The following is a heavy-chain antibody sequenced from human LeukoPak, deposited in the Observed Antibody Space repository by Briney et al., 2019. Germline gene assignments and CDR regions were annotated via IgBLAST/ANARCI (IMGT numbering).Heavy chain of an antibody. Sequence: GESLKISCTGSAYNFTNYWIGWVRQMPGKVLEWIGVIYPRDSDTRYSPSFQGQVTISVDKSISTAYLQWSSLKASDTAMYYCARHPYDYIWGSYRPFHYWGQGTLVTVSS. D-gene: IGHD3-16*02. V-gene: IGHV5-51*01. J-gene: IGHJ4*02. CDR3: ARHPYDYIWGSYRPFHY. CDR1: AYNFTNYW. CDR2: IYPRDSDT.